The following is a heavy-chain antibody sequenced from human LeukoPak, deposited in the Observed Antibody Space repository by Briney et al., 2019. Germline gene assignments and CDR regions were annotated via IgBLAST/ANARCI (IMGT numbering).Heavy chain of an antibody. Sequence: PGGSLRLSCAASGFTFSSYAMSWVRQAPGKGLEWVSAISGSGGSTYYADSVKGRFTISRDNSKNTLYLQMNSLRAGDTAVYYCAKGGRGSSTGGYYFDYWGQGTLVTVSS. CDR2: ISGSGGST. CDR1: GFTFSSYA. V-gene: IGHV3-23*01. D-gene: IGHD2-2*01. J-gene: IGHJ4*02. CDR3: AKGGRGSSTGGYYFDY.